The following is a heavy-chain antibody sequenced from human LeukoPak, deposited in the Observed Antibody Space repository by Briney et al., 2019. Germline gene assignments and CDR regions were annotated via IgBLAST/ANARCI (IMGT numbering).Heavy chain of an antibody. Sequence: SETLSLTCTVSSGSISSYYWSWVRQPPGKGLEWIGYVYHSGSTKYNPSLKSRVTISLDTSKNQFSLKLSSVTAADTAVYYCARHVYSSTWYIYYYGMDVWGQGTTVTVSS. D-gene: IGHD6-13*01. CDR1: SGSISSYY. CDR2: VYHSGST. CDR3: ARHVYSSTWYIYYYGMDV. V-gene: IGHV4-59*08. J-gene: IGHJ6*02.